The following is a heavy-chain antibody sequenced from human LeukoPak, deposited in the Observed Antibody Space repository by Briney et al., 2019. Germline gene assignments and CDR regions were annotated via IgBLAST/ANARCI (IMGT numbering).Heavy chain of an antibody. V-gene: IGHV1-18*01. CDR3: ARVYYGSGSLHYYYYYMDV. D-gene: IGHD3-10*01. CDR2: ISAYNGNT. Sequence: ASVKVSCKASGYTFTSYGISWVRQAPGQGLEWMGWISAYNGNTNYAQELQGRVTMTTDTSTSTAYMELRSLRSDDTAVYYCARVYYGSGSLHYYYYYMDVWGKGTTVTISS. CDR1: GYTFTSYG. J-gene: IGHJ6*03.